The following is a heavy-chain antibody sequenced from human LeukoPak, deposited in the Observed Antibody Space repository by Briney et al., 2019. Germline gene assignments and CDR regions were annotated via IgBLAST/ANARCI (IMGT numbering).Heavy chain of an antibody. CDR1: GFTFSSYG. CDR2: ISYDGSNK. Sequence: GRSLRLSCAASGFTFSSYGMHWVRQAPGKGLEWVAVISYDGSNKYYADSVKGRFTISRDNSKNTLYLQMNSLRAEDTAVYYCAVCSSIAPTRFWGQGTLVTVSS. CDR3: AVCSSIAPTRF. D-gene: IGHD2-2*01. V-gene: IGHV3-30*03. J-gene: IGHJ4*02.